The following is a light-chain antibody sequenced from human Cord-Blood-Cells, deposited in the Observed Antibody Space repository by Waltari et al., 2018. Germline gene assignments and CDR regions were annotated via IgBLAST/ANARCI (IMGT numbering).Light chain of an antibody. J-gene: IGLJ3*02. V-gene: IGLV2-23*01. CDR1: SSDVGSYNL. Sequence: QSALTQPDSVSGSPGQSITISCTGTSSDVGSYNLVSWYQQHPGKAPKLMIYEGSKRPSWVSNRFSGSKSGNTASLTISGLQAEDEADYYCCSYAGSSTWVFGGGTKLTVL. CDR2: EGS. CDR3: CSYAGSSTWV.